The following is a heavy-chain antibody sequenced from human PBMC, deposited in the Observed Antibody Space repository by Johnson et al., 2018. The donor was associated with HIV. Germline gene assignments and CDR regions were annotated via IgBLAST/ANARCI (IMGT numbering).Heavy chain of an antibody. D-gene: IGHD4-23*01. V-gene: IGHV3-30*03. J-gene: IGHJ3*02. CDR1: GFTFDAYG. Sequence: QELLVESGGGLVQPGGSLRLSSSASGFTFDAYGMRWARQDPGKGLEWVEVISYDGRNKYYADSVKGRFTISRDNSKNTLYLQMNSLRAEDTAVYYCAREATVVMLGYAFDIWGQGTMVTVSS. CDR2: ISYDGRNK. CDR3: AREATVVMLGYAFDI.